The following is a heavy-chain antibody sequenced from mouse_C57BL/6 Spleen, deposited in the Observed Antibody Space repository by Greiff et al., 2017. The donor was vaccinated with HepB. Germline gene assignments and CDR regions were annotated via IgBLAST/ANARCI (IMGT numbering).Heavy chain of an antibody. V-gene: IGHV1-53*01. Sequence: VQLQQPGTELVKPGASVKLSCKASGYTFTSYWMHWVKQRPGQGLEWIGNINPSNGGTNYNEKFKSKATLTVDKSSSTAYMQLSSLTSEDSAVYYCARSAVSTTVAGGAMDYWGQGTSVTVSS. J-gene: IGHJ4*01. CDR1: GYTFTSYW. CDR3: ARSAVSTTVAGGAMDY. D-gene: IGHD1-1*01. CDR2: INPSNGGT.